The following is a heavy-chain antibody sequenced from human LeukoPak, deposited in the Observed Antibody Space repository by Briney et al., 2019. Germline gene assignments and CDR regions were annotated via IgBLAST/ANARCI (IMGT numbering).Heavy chain of an antibody. CDR2: IWYDGSNK. D-gene: IGHD1-26*01. CDR3: ARDRELLHLDY. Sequence: AGGSLRLSCAASGFTFSSYGMHWVRQAPGKGLEWVAVIWYDGSNKYYADSVKGRFTISRDNSKNTLYLQMNSLRAEDTAVYYCARDRELLHLDYWGQGTLVTVSS. CDR1: GFTFSSYG. J-gene: IGHJ4*02. V-gene: IGHV3-33*01.